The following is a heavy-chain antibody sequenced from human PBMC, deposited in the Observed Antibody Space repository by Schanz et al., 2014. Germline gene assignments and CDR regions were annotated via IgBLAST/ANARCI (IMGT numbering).Heavy chain of an antibody. CDR1: GITLSGYG. V-gene: IGHV3-33*08. Sequence: QVQLVESGGGVVQPGRSLRLSCAASGITLSGYGLHWVRQAPGKGLEWVAVIRYDGRNKNFVESVKGRFTISRDNSENTLYLQMNSLRAEDTAVYYCVRDRGFCANDICWLRYYMDVWGNGTTVTVSS. CDR2: IRYDGRNK. D-gene: IGHD2-8*01. CDR3: VRDRGFCANDICWLRYYMDV. J-gene: IGHJ6*03.